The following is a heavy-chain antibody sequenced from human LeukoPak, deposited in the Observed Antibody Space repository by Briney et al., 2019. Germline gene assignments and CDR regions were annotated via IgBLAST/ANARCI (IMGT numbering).Heavy chain of an antibody. CDR2: IWSDGSNK. Sequence: PGKSLRLSCATSGFTVSGYGMHWVRQAPGKGLECVTVIWSDGSNKYYADPVKERFTISRDNSRNTLYLQMNSLRGDDTAVYYCAREVYSSTWFDLWGQGTLVTVSS. CDR3: AREVYSSTWFDL. CDR1: GFTVSGYG. J-gene: IGHJ4*02. D-gene: IGHD6-13*01. V-gene: IGHV3-33*01.